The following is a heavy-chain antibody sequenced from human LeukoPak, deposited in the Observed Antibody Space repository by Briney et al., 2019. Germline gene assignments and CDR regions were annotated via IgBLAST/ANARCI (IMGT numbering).Heavy chain of an antibody. D-gene: IGHD3-3*01. CDR3: ARGDFGSGYYNGLY. CDR2: IYSGGST. CDR1: GFTVTTNY. V-gene: IGHV3-53*04. Sequence: GGSLRLSCAASGFTVTTNYMSWVRQAPGKGLEWVSVIYSGGSTYYADSVKGRFTISRHNSKNTLYLQMDSLRDEDTAVYYCARGDFGSGYYNGLYWGQGTLVTVSS. J-gene: IGHJ4*02.